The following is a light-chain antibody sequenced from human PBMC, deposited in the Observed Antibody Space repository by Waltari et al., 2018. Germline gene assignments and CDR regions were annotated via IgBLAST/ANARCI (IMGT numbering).Light chain of an antibody. Sequence: ESVLTQSPGTLSLSPGERVTLSCRASPTIKSSHLAWYQQKAGQATRLLIYGASSRATGIPDRFSGGGSGTDFTLTINRLQPEDFAVYHCQQYGSSPYTFGQGTKLAIK. CDR1: PTIKSSH. J-gene: IGKJ2*01. V-gene: IGKV3-20*01. CDR2: GAS. CDR3: QQYGSSPYT.